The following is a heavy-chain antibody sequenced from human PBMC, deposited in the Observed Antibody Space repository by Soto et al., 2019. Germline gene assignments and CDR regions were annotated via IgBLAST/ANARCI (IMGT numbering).Heavy chain of an antibody. CDR3: AKAVVTAIIRVLYFDY. D-gene: IGHD2-21*02. V-gene: IGHV3-23*01. Sequence: GGSLRLSCAASGFTFSSYAMSWVRQAPGKGLEWVSAISGSGGSTYYADSVKGRFTISRDNSKNTLYLQMNSLRAEDTAVYYCAKAVVTAIIRVLYFDYWGQGTLVTVSS. CDR1: GFTFSSYA. J-gene: IGHJ4*02. CDR2: ISGSGGST.